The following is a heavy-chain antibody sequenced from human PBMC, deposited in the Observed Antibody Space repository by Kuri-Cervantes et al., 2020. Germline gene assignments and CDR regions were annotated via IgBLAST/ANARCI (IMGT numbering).Heavy chain of an antibody. CDR2: IHHSGGT. D-gene: IGHD6-19*01. J-gene: IGHJ4*02. Sequence: SETLSLTCTVSSDSISNNNWWSWVRQTPGKGLEWIGEIHHSGGTNYNPSLKSRVTISVDTSKNQFSLKLSSVTAADTAVYYCARPGSPLAVTGSFDYWGQGTLVTVSS. V-gene: IGHV4-4*02. CDR1: SDSISNNNW. CDR3: ARPGSPLAVTGSFDY.